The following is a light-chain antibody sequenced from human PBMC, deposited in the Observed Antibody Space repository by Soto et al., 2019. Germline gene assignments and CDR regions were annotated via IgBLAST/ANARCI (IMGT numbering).Light chain of an antibody. V-gene: IGKV3-15*01. J-gene: IGKJ1*01. CDR2: GAS. CDR3: QQYNDWWT. CDR1: QSVSSN. Sequence: EIVMTQSPATLSVSPGEEATLSCRASQSVSSNLTWYQHKPGQAPRLLIYGASTRATGVPDRFSGSGSGTEFTLTISSLQSEDFAVYYCQQYNDWWTFGQGTKVEIK.